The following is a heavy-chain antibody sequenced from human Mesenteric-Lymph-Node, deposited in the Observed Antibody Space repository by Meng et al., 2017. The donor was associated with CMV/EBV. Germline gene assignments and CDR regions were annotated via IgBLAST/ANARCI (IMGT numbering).Heavy chain of an antibody. V-gene: IGHV4-34*01. J-gene: IGHJ4*02. D-gene: IGHD3-22*01. CDR1: SYSAYY. CDR2: INHSGSA. CDR3: ARVSSAKYYYDSSPYYFFDY. Sequence: SYSAYYWSRIRQPPGKGLEWVGEINHSGSAKYNPSLKSRVSMSVDTSKNQFSLKVNSVTAADTAVYYCARVSSAKYYYDSSPYYFFDYWGRGTLVTVSS.